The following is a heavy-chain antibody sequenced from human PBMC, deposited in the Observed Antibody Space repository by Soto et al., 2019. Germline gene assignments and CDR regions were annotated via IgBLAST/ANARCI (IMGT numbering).Heavy chain of an antibody. CDR1: GGSFSGYY. D-gene: IGHD6-19*01. CDR2: INHTGST. V-gene: IGHV4-34*01. Sequence: QMQLQQWGAGLLKPSETLSLTCVVYGGSFSGYYWSWICQPPGKGLEWIGEINHTGSTDYNPSLKSRVTISGDTSKNQFSLKMSSVTAADTGVYYCARGGSGWYGRWSFDYWGRGTLVTVSS. CDR3: ARGGSGWYGRWSFDY. J-gene: IGHJ4*02.